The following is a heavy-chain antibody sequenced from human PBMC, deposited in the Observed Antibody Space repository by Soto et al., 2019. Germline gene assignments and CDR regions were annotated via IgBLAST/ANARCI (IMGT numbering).Heavy chain of an antibody. Sequence: PGGSLRLSCAASGFTFSSYWMSWVRQAPGKGLEWVANIKQDGSEKYYVDSVKGRFTISRDNAKNSLYLQMNSLRAEDTAVYYCARVLAAAGILVSWYFDLWGRGTLVTVSS. CDR3: ARVLAAAGILVSWYFDL. V-gene: IGHV3-7*05. J-gene: IGHJ2*01. CDR2: IKQDGSEK. CDR1: GFTFSSYW. D-gene: IGHD6-13*01.